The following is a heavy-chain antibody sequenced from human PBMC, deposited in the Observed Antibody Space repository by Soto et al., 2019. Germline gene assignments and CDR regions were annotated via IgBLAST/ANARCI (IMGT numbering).Heavy chain of an antibody. J-gene: IGHJ5*02. CDR2: IYYSGST. CDR3: ATENSGSNTKHNWFDP. V-gene: IGHV4-59*01. CDR1: GGSISSYY. D-gene: IGHD6-19*01. Sequence: PSETLSLTCTVSGGSISSYYWSWIRQPPGKGLEWIGYIYYSGSTNYNPSLKSRVTISVDTSKNQFSLKLSSVTAADTAVYYCATENSGSNTKHNWFDPWGQGTLVTVSS.